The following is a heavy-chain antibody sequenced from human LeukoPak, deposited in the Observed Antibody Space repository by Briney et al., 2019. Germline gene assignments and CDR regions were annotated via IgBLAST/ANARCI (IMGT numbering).Heavy chain of an antibody. D-gene: IGHD4-23*01. V-gene: IGHV3-30*19. J-gene: IGHJ4*02. Sequence: GGSLRLSCAASGFTFSSYGMHWVRQAPGKGLEWVAVIWYDGSNKYYADSVKGRFTISRDNSKNTLYLQMNSLRAEDTAVYYCARDQATRWFDYWGQGTLVTVSS. CDR1: GFTFSSYG. CDR3: ARDQATRWFDY. CDR2: IWYDGSNK.